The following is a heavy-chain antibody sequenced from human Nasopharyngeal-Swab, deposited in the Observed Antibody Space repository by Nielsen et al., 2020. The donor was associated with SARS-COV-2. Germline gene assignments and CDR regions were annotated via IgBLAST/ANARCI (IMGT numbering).Heavy chain of an antibody. D-gene: IGHD2-2*01. CDR2: ITRSSSTI. CDR3: ARDLGGGYCTTTNCPGS. J-gene: IGHJ1*01. Sequence: GESLKISCAASGFTFSTYGMNWFRQAPGKGLEWISHITRSSSTIYYADSVKGRFSISRDSSTNTLYLQMNNVRAEDTAVYYCARDLGGGYCTTTNCPGSWGQGTLVTVSS. CDR1: GFTFSTYG. V-gene: IGHV3-48*01.